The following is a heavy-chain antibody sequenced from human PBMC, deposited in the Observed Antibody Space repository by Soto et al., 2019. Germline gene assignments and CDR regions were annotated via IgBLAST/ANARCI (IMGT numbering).Heavy chain of an antibody. V-gene: IGHV3-21*06. CDR1: GFTFSRYS. J-gene: IGHJ4*02. CDR3: ARVAY. CDR2: ISSGGNSK. Sequence: GSLRLSCVASGFTFSRYSINWFRQAAGKGLEWVASISSGGNSKSYANSVKGRFTISRDNAENSLYLEMYTLRPEDTAVYYCARVAYWGQGTQVTVSS.